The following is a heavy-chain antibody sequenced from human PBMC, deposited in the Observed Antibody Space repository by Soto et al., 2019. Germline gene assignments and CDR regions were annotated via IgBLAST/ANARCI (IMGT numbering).Heavy chain of an antibody. CDR1: GFTFSSYA. V-gene: IGHV3-23*01. CDR2: FSGNGGSA. CDR3: AKDGCSGRSCYAAGRFQH. Sequence: PGGSLRLSCGASGFTFSSYAMGWVRQAPGKGLEWVSTFSGNGGSAYHADSVKGRFTISRDNSKNTLYLQMSRLRAEDTAVYYCAKDGCSGRSCYAAGRFQHWGQGTLVTVSS. J-gene: IGHJ1*01. D-gene: IGHD2-15*01.